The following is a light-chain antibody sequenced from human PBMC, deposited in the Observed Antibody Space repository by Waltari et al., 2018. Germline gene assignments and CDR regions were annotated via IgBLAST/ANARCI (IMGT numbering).Light chain of an antibody. CDR2: DVS. J-gene: IGLJ3*02. CDR3: SSYTSSSTLV. Sequence: QSALTQPASVSGSPGQSITISCTGTSSDVGGYNYVSWYQQHPGKAPKLMIYDVSNRPSGVANRFSGSKSGNTASLTISVLQAEDEADYHCSSYTSSSTLVFGGGTKLTVL. CDR1: SSDVGGYNY. V-gene: IGLV2-14*03.